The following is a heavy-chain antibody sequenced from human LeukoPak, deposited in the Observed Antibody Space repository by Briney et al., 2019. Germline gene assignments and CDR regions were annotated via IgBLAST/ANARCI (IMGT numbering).Heavy chain of an antibody. J-gene: IGHJ6*03. V-gene: IGHV1-2*02. CDR1: GYTFTGYY. CDR3: ARGGGFSYGDRYYYYYMDV. Sequence: ASVKVSCKASGYTFTGYYMHWVRQAPGQGLEWMGCINPNSGGTNYAQKFQGRVTMTRDTSISTAYMELNRLRSSDTAVYYCARGGGFSYGDRYYYYYMDVWGKGTTVTISS. CDR2: INPNSGGT. D-gene: IGHD5-18*01.